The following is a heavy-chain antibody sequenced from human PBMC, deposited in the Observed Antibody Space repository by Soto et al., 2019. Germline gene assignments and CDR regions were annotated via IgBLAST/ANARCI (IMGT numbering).Heavy chain of an antibody. CDR1: GGSFSGYY. V-gene: IGHV4-34*01. CDR3: ASQMYSSSWYDWFDP. J-gene: IGHJ5*02. D-gene: IGHD6-13*01. Sequence: QVQLQQWGAGLFKPSETLSLTCAVYGGSFSGYYWSWIRQPPGKGLEWIGEINHSGSTNYNPSLKSRVTISVDTSKNQFSLKLSSVTAADTAVYYCASQMYSSSWYDWFDPWGQGTLVTVSS. CDR2: INHSGST.